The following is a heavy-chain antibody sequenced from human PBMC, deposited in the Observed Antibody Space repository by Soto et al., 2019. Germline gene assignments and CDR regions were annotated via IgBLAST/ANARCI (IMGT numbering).Heavy chain of an antibody. CDR3: ARGNIAAVVSYYYYYGMDV. Sequence: SVKVSCKASGGTFSSYAISWVRQAPGQGLEWMGGIIPIFGTANYAQKFQGRVTITADKSTSTAYMELSSLRSEDTAVYYCARGNIAAVVSYYYYYGMDVWGQGTTVTVSS. CDR1: GGTFSSYA. J-gene: IGHJ6*02. CDR2: IIPIFGTA. D-gene: IGHD6-13*01. V-gene: IGHV1-69*06.